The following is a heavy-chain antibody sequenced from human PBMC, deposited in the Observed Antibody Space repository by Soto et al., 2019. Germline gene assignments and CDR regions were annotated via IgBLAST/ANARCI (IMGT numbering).Heavy chain of an antibody. D-gene: IGHD1-7*01. CDR3: ARELQLRVCDY. CDR2: INPNSGGT. Sequence: ASVKVSCKASGYTFTGYYMHWVRQAPGQGLEWMGWINPNSGGTNYAQKFQGWVTMTRDTSISTAYMELSRLRSDGAAVYYCARELQLRVCDYWGQGTLVTVS. CDR1: GYTFTGYY. V-gene: IGHV1-2*04. J-gene: IGHJ4*02.